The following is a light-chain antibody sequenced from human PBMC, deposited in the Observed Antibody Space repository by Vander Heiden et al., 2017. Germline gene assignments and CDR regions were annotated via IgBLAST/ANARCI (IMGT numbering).Light chain of an antibody. V-gene: IGLV2-14*03. CDR3: SSYTTSSTYI. CDR1: SSDIGGYNL. J-gene: IGLJ1*01. Sequence: QSALTQTASLSGSPGQSITLSCTGTSSDIGGYNLVSWYQQHPGKAPKLMIYDVITRPSGVSHRFSGSKSGNSASLTISGLLPEDEADYYCSSYTTSSTYIFGAGTKLTVL. CDR2: DVI.